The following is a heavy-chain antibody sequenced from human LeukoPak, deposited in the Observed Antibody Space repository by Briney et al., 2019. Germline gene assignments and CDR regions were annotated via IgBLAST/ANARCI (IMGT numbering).Heavy chain of an antibody. D-gene: IGHD3-10*01. CDR3: ARRSMVRGVIRGKLNWFDP. CDR2: ISSSSSYI. V-gene: IGHV3-21*01. CDR1: GFTFSSYA. J-gene: IGHJ5*02. Sequence: GGSLRLSCAASGFTFSSYAMNWVRQAPGKGLEWVSSISSSSSYIYYADSVKGRFTISRDNAKNSLYLQMNSLRAEDTAVYYCARRSMVRGVIRGKLNWFDPWGQGTLVTVSS.